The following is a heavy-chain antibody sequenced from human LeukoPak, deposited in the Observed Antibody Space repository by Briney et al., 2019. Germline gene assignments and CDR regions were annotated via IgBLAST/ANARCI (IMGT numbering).Heavy chain of an antibody. V-gene: IGHV3-48*04. D-gene: IGHD3-10*01. Sequence: PGGSLRLSCAASGFTFSSHSMNWVRQAPGKGLEWVSYISSSSSTIYYADSVKGRFTISRDNAKNSLSLQMNSLRAEDTAVYYCARGSYTDYWGQGTLVTVSS. J-gene: IGHJ4*02. CDR3: ARGSYTDY. CDR2: ISSSSSTI. CDR1: GFTFSSHS.